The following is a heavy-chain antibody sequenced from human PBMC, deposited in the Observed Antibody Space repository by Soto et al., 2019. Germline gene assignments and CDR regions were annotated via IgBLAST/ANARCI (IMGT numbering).Heavy chain of an antibody. Sequence: PSETPSLACTVSGGSVSSGSYYWSWIRQPPGKGLEWIGYIYYSGSTNYNPSLKSRVTISVDTSKNQFSLKLSSVTAADTAVYYCARAMNYGSGWAMDVWGQGTTVT. V-gene: IGHV4-61*01. D-gene: IGHD3-10*01. CDR2: IYYSGST. CDR3: ARAMNYGSGWAMDV. J-gene: IGHJ6*02. CDR1: GGSVSSGSYY.